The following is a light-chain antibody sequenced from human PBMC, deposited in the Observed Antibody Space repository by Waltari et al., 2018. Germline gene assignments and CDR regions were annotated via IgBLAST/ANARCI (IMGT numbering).Light chain of an antibody. J-gene: IGLJ2*01. CDR2: DVN. Sequence: QYALTEPSSVPGSSGQSITISCPGSTSDLRDFNYVSWYQQHPGKAPKLVIYDVNNRPAGISNRFSGSKAGNTASLAISGLQAEEEADYYCSSYTSLTNLFVVFGGGTKVTVL. CDR3: SSYTSLTNLFVV. V-gene: IGLV2-14*03. CDR1: TSDLRDFNY.